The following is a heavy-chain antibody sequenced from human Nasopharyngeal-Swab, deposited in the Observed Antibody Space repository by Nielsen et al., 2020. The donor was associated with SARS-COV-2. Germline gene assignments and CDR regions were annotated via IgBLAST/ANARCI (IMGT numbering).Heavy chain of an antibody. D-gene: IGHD4-17*01. J-gene: IGHJ4*02. CDR3: ARDRARDDYGDYVPPDY. Sequence: GGSLRLSCAASGFTFSSYAMNWVRQAPGKGLEWVSAISGSGGVTFYADSVKGRFTISRDNSKNTLYLQMNSLRAEDTAVYYCARDRARDDYGDYVPPDYWGQGTLVTVSS. CDR2: ISGSGGVT. CDR1: GFTFSSYA. V-gene: IGHV3-23*01.